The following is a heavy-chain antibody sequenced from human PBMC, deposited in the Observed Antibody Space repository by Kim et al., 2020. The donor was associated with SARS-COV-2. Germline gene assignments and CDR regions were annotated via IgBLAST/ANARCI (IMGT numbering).Heavy chain of an antibody. J-gene: IGHJ4*02. CDR3: TTLRRPYYFDY. V-gene: IGHV3-15*01. Sequence: GGSLRLSCAASGFTFSNAWMSWVRQAPGKGLEWVGRIKSKTDGGTTDYAATVKGRFTISRDDTKNTLYLQLNSLKTEDKDVYYCTTLRRPYYFDYWGQGTLVTVSS. CDR2: IKSKTDGGTT. CDR1: GFTFSNAW.